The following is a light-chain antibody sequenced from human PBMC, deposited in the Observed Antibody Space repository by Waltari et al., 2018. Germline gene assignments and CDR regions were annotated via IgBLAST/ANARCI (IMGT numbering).Light chain of an antibody. CDR3: QQYGSSPCT. V-gene: IGKV3-20*01. CDR2: GAS. Sequence: EIVLMQSPGILSLSPGERATLSCRASQSVSSSYLAWYQQKPGQAPRLLIYGASSRATGISDRFSGSGSGTDFTLTISRLEPEDFAVYYCQQYGSSPCTFGQGTKLEIK. CDR1: QSVSSSY. J-gene: IGKJ2*02.